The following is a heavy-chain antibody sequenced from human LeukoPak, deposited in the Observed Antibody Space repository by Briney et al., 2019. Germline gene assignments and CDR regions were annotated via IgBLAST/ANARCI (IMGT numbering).Heavy chain of an antibody. CDR1: RFSFSTSW. CDR2: IKSKHDGETT. CDR3: CADTVDPLAQIDK. J-gene: IGHJ4*02. D-gene: IGHD4-11*01. V-gene: IGHV3-15*01. Sequence: GSLRLSWAASRFSFSTSWMSWVRQAPGKGLEWVGRIKSKHDGETTEYAAPVKGRFTISRDDSESMVYLQMMSLKTEDTAVYYCCADTVDPLAQIDKWGQGALVTVSS.